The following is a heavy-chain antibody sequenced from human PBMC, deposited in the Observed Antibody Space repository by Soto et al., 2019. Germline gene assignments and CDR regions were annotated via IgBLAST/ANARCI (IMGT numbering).Heavy chain of an antibody. D-gene: IGHD6-13*01. CDR2: IKSKTDGGTT. CDR1: GFTFSNAW. V-gene: IGHV3-15*01. Sequence: EVQLVESGGGLVKPGGSLRLSCAASGFTFSNAWMSWVRQAPGKGLEWVGRIKSKTDGGTTDYAAPVKGRFTISRDDSNNTLYLQMNSLKTEDTAVYYCTTAGSSSWYRYYFDYWGQGTLDTVSS. CDR3: TTAGSSSWYRYYFDY. J-gene: IGHJ4*02.